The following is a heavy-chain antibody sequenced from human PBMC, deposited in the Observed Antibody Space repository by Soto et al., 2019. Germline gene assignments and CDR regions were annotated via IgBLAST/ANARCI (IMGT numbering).Heavy chain of an antibody. D-gene: IGHD2-8*01. CDR1: GGSISSYY. CDR3: ASVSGKYCTNGVYYQSGGGWFDP. Sequence: QVQLQESGPGLVKPSETLSLTCTVSGGSISSYYWSWIRQPPGKGLEWIGYIYYSGSTNYNPSLKSRVTISVDTSKNQFSLKLSSVTAADTAVYYCASVSGKYCTNGVYYQSGGGWFDPWGQGTLVTVSS. V-gene: IGHV4-59*01. J-gene: IGHJ5*02. CDR2: IYYSGST.